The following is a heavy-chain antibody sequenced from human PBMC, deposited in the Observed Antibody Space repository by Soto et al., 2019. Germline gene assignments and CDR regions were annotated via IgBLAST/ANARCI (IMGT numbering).Heavy chain of an antibody. CDR1: GFTFSTYG. D-gene: IGHD4-17*01. CDR3: ARGTVHFDY. Sequence: QVQLVESGGGVVQPGRSLRLSCAASGFTFSTYGMHWVRQAPGKGLEWVAVIWYAGSNKYYADSVKGRFTISRDNSKNTMYLQMNSLRAEDTAVYYCARGTVHFDYWGQGTLVTVSS. J-gene: IGHJ4*02. V-gene: IGHV3-33*01. CDR2: IWYAGSNK.